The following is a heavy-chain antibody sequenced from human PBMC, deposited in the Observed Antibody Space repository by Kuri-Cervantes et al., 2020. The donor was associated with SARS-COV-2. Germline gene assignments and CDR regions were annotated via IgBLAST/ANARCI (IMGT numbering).Heavy chain of an antibody. CDR2: ISSSGSTI. CDR1: GFTCTDYY. CDR3: ARDHSLSGAYSLEDAFDI. J-gene: IGHJ3*02. D-gene: IGHD2-21*01. V-gene: IGHV3-11*04. Sequence: GGSLRLACAASGFTCTDYYMSWIRQAPGKGLEWVSYISSSGSTIYYADSVKGRFTISRDNAKNALYLQMNSLRAEDTAVYYCARDHSLSGAYSLEDAFDIWGQGTMVTVSS.